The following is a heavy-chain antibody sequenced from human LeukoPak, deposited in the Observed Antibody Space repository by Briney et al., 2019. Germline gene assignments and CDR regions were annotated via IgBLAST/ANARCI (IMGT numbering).Heavy chain of an antibody. Sequence: GGSLRLSCAASGFSFSNYWMGWVRQAPGKGLACVANIKTDGSETYYVDSVKGRFTISRDNAKNSLFLQMNSLRAEDTAVCYCASSGIAVAGIGFDYWGQGTLVTVSS. CDR1: GFSFSNYW. CDR2: IKTDGSET. D-gene: IGHD6-19*01. V-gene: IGHV3-7*01. J-gene: IGHJ4*02. CDR3: ASSGIAVAGIGFDY.